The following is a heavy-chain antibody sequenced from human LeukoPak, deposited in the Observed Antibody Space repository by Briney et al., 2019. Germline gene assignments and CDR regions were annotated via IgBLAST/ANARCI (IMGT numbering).Heavy chain of an antibody. CDR3: AGSSHMPRIFPLNWFDP. J-gene: IGHJ5*02. V-gene: IGHV4-39*01. CDR1: GGSISSSSYY. CDR2: IYYSGST. D-gene: IGHD2-15*01. Sequence: PSETLSLTCTVSGGSISSSSYYWGWIRQPPGKGLEWIGSIYYSGSTYYNPSLKSRVTISVDMSKNQFSLKLSSVTAADTAVYYCAGSSHMPRIFPLNWFDPRGQGTLVTVSS.